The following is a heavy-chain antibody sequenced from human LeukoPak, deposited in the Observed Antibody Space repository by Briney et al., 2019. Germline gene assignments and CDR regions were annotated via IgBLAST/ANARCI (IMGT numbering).Heavy chain of an antibody. CDR2: IYYSGTT. CDR1: GGSLTSYY. V-gene: IGHV4-59*12. D-gene: IGHD3-22*01. CDR3: AREVYYDSSGYYYGDY. J-gene: IGHJ4*02. Sequence: PSETLSLTCTVSGGSLTSYYWSWIRQPPGKGLEWIGYIYYSGTTNYNSSLKSRVTISVDTSKNQFSLKLSSVTAADTAVYYCAREVYYDSSGYYYGDYWGQGTLVTVSS.